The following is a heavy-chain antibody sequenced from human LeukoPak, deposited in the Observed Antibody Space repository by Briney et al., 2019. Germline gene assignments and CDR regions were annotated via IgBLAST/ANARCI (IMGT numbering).Heavy chain of an antibody. Sequence: GGSLRLSCAASGFTFSSYWVHWVRQAPGKGLVWVSRINSDGSSTSYADSVKGRFTISRDNAKNTLYLQMNSLRAEDTAVYYCATRRDFWSGYLYWGQGTLVTVSS. J-gene: IGHJ4*02. V-gene: IGHV3-74*01. CDR1: GFTFSSYW. D-gene: IGHD3-3*01. CDR3: ATRRDFWSGYLY. CDR2: INSDGSST.